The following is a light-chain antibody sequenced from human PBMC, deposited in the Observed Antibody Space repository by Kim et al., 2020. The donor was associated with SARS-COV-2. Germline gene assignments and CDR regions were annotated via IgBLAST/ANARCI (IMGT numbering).Light chain of an antibody. CDR3: AAWDDSLDGRGV. CDR1: SSNIGTNT. V-gene: IGLV1-44*01. CDR2: SNS. J-gene: IGLJ2*01. Sequence: ELTQPPSASGTLGQKVTISCSGSSSNIGTNTVKWYQQLPGTAPKLLIYSNSERPSGVPDRFSGSKSGTSASLAISGLQSEDEADYYCAAWDDSLDGRGVFGGGTRLTVL.